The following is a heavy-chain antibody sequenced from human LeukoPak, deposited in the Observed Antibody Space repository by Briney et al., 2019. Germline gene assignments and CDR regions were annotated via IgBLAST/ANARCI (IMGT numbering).Heavy chain of an antibody. CDR1: GYTFTSYD. Sequence: ASVKVSCKASGYTFTSYDINWVRQATGQGLEWMGWMNPNSGNTGYAQKFQGRVTMTRNTSISTAYMELSSLGSEDTAVYYCARVERSVTMIVVVIDYWGQGTLVTVSS. CDR2: MNPNSGNT. V-gene: IGHV1-8*01. D-gene: IGHD3-22*01. CDR3: ARVERSVTMIVVVIDY. J-gene: IGHJ4*02.